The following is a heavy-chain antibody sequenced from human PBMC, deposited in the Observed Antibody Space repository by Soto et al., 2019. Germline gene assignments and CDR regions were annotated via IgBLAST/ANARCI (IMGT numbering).Heavy chain of an antibody. CDR1: GGTFSSYA. J-gene: IGHJ6*02. CDR2: IIPIFGKA. V-gene: IGHV1-69*01. Sequence: QVQLVQSGAEVKKPGSSVKGSCKASGGTFSSYAISWVRQAPGQGLEWMGGIIPIFGKANYAQKLQGRVTITTDESTSTAYMELSSLRSEDTAVDYCSVPDYSTYYYYVIDVWGQGTTVTVSS. CDR3: SVPDYSTYYYYVIDV. D-gene: IGHD4-4*01.